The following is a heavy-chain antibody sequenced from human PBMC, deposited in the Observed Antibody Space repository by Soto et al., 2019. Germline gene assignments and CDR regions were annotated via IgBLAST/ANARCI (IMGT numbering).Heavy chain of an antibody. J-gene: IGHJ4*02. CDR1: GFTFSNAW. V-gene: IGHV3-15*01. Sequence: PGGSLRLSCAASGFTFSNAWMSWVRQAPGTGLEWVGRIKSKTDGGTTDYAAPVKGRFTISRDDSKNTLYLQMNSLKTEDTAVYYCTEAVAGTGDFDYWGQGTLVTVSS. CDR2: IKSKTDGGTT. D-gene: IGHD6-19*01. CDR3: TEAVAGTGDFDY.